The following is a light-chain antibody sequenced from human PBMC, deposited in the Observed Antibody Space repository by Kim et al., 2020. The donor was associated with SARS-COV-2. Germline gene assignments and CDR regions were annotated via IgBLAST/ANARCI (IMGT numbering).Light chain of an antibody. V-gene: IGLV2-14*03. J-gene: IGLJ1*01. CDR2: DVS. Sequence: QSITISCAGTSTDVGGYNYVSWYQQHPGKAPKLMIYDVSNRPSGVSNRFSGSKSGNTASLTISGLQAEDEADYYCSSYTSSSTFYVFGTGTKVTVL. CDR1: STDVGGYNY. CDR3: SSYTSSSTFYV.